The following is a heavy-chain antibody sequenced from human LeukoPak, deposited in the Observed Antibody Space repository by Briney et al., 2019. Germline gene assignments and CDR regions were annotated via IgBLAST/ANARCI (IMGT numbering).Heavy chain of an antibody. V-gene: IGHV4-59*08. CDR1: GDSISSYY. CDR2: IYYSGST. Sequence: SETLSLTCTVSGDSISSYYWSWIRQPPGKGLEWIGHIYYSGSTDYNPSLKSRVTISVDTSKNQFSLKLSSVTAADTAVYYCARQSGRSLLDYWGQGTLVTVSS. D-gene: IGHD1-26*01. CDR3: ARQSGRSLLDY. J-gene: IGHJ4*02.